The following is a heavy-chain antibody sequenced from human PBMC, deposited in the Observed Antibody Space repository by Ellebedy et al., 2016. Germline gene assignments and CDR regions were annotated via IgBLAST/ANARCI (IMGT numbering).Heavy chain of an antibody. Sequence: GSLRLSCTVSGGSISSIDYYWSWIRQPPGKGLEWIGYIYYRGSTNYNPSLRSRVTISVDTSKNQFSLKLSSVTAADTAVYFCARESITVAPAEIDLWGQGTLVTVSP. V-gene: IGHV4-61*08. J-gene: IGHJ5*02. CDR2: IYYRGST. D-gene: IGHD2-2*01. CDR3: ARESITVAPAEIDL. CDR1: GGSISSIDYY.